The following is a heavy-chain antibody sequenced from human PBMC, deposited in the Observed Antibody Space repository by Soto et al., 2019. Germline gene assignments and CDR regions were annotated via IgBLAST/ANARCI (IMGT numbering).Heavy chain of an antibody. V-gene: IGHV3-9*01. CDR3: AKEAYSSSPGYYYYCGMDV. D-gene: IGHD6-6*01. CDR1: GFTFDDYA. CDR2: ISWNSGSI. J-gene: IGHJ6*02. Sequence: LRLSCAASGFTFDDYAMHWVRQAPGKGLEWVSGISWNSGSIGYADSVKGRFTISRDNAKNSLYLQMNSLRAEDTALYYCAKEAYSSSPGYYYYCGMDVWGQGTTVTVSS.